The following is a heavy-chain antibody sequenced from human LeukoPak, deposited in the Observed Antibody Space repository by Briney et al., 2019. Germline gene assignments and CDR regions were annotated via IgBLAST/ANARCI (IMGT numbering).Heavy chain of an antibody. V-gene: IGHV3-21*01. Sequence: GGSLRLSCAASGFTFSSYSMNWVRQAPGKGLEWVSSISSSSSYIYYADSVKGRFTISRDNAKNSLYLQMNSLRAEDTAVYYCASTTAAEGFNFDYWGQGTLVTVSS. CDR2: ISSSSSYI. CDR3: ASTTAAEGFNFDY. CDR1: GFTFSSYS. J-gene: IGHJ4*02. D-gene: IGHD6-13*01.